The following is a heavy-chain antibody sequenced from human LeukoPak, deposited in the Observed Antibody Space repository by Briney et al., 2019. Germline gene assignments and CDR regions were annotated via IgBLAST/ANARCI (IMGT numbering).Heavy chain of an antibody. CDR1: GGSIGTYY. D-gene: IGHD3-16*02. J-gene: IGHJ6*03. V-gene: IGHV4-59*08. Sequence: SETLSLTCTVSGGSIGTYYWSWIRQSPGKGLEWIGYIYVTGTTSYNPYLQRRVTISVDTSTTQFFLKMSSVTAADTAVYYCARHIGGGIEDMDVWGKGTKVTVSS. CDR2: IYVTGTT. CDR3: ARHIGGGIEDMDV.